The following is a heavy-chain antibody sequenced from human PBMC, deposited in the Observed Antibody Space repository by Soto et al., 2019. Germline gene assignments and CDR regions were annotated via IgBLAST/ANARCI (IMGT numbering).Heavy chain of an antibody. CDR2: IDPSDSYT. Sequence: PGESLKISCKGSGYSFTSYWISWVRQMPGKGLEWMGRIDPSDSYTNYSPSFQGHVTISADKSISTAYLQWSSLKASDTAMYYCARHPYDSSGYYHNWFYPWGQGTLVTVSS. D-gene: IGHD3-22*01. J-gene: IGHJ5*02. CDR1: GYSFTSYW. CDR3: ARHPYDSSGYYHNWFYP. V-gene: IGHV5-10-1*01.